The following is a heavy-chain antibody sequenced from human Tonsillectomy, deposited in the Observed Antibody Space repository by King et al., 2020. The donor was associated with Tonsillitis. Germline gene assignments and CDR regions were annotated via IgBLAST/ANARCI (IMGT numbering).Heavy chain of an antibody. CDR2: VYYSGST. J-gene: IGHJ2*01. Sequence: VQLQESGPGLVRPSETLSVSCTVSGGSISSYYWSWIRQPPGKGLVWIGYVYYSGSTNYSPSLQSLVTISVDTSTNQFSLKLSSGTAADTAVYYCARGGYCSGGICYWYFDLWGRGTLVTVSS. V-gene: IGHV4-59*01. CDR3: ARGGYCSGGICYWYFDL. D-gene: IGHD2-15*01. CDR1: GGSISSYY.